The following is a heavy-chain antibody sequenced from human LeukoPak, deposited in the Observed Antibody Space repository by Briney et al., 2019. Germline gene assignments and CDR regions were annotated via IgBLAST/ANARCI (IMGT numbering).Heavy chain of an antibody. CDR1: GYTFTGYY. V-gene: IGHV1-2*06. D-gene: IGHD5-18*01. J-gene: IGHJ3*02. Sequence: ASVKASCKASGYTFTGYYMHWVRQAPGQGLEWMGRINPNSGGTSYAQKFQGRVTMTRDTSISTAYMELSRLRSDDTAVYYCARDRSGYSYADAFNIWGQGTMVTVSS. CDR3: ARDRSGYSYADAFNI. CDR2: INPNSGGT.